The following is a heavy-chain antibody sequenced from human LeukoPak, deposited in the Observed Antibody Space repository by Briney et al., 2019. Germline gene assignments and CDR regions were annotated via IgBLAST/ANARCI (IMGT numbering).Heavy chain of an antibody. J-gene: IGHJ4*02. V-gene: IGHV4-39*07. CDR2: IYYRGST. Sequence: SETLSLTCTVSGGSISSSSYYWGWIRQPPGKGLEWIGSIYYRGSTYYNPSLKSRVTMSVDMSKNQFFLKLSSVTAADTAVYYCATEASDTSLLDYWGQGTLVTVSS. CDR1: GGSISSSSYY. CDR3: ATEASDTSLLDY. D-gene: IGHD1-26*01.